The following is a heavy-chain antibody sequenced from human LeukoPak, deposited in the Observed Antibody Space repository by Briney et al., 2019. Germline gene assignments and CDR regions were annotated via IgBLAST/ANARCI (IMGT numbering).Heavy chain of an antibody. V-gene: IGHV4-34*01. D-gene: IGHD4-23*01. CDR2: INHSGST. CDR1: GGSFSGYY. J-gene: IGHJ4*02. Sequence: SETLSLTCAVYGGSFSGYYWSWIRRPPGKGLEWIGEINHSGSTNYNPSLKSRVTISVDTSKNQFSLQLSSVTAADTAVYYCGRDRPQGYGGNSGRVDFWGKGTLVTVSS. CDR3: GRDRPQGYGGNSGRVDF.